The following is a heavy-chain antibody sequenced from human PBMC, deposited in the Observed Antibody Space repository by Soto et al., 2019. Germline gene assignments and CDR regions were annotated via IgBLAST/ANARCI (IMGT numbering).Heavy chain of an antibody. J-gene: IGHJ5*02. CDR2: INPSGGST. Sequence: ASVKVSCKASGYTFTSYYMHWVRQAPGQGLEWMGIINPSGGSTSYAQKFQGRVTMTRDTSTSTVYMELSSLRSEDTAVYYCAGDFKYYYGSGSYRNWFDPWGQGTLVTVSS. CDR3: AGDFKYYYGSGSYRNWFDP. CDR1: GYTFTSYY. D-gene: IGHD3-10*01. V-gene: IGHV1-46*01.